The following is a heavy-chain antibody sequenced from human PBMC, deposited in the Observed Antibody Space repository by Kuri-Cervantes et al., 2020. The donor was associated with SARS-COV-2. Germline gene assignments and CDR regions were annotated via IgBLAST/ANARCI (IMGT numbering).Heavy chain of an antibody. Sequence: SETLSLTCTVSGGSISSGNYYWSWIRQHPGKGLEWIGYIYYSGSTYYNPSLKSRVTMSLDTSKNQFSLKLTSVSAEDTAVYYCAREWKGRYSGTFTDYWGPGTLVTVSS. J-gene: IGHJ4*02. D-gene: IGHD5-12*01. V-gene: IGHV4-31*03. CDR3: AREWKGRYSGTFTDY. CDR1: GGSISSGNYY. CDR2: IYYSGST.